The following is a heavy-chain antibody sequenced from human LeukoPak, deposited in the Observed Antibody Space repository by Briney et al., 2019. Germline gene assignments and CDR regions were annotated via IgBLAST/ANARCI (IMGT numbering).Heavy chain of an antibody. D-gene: IGHD3-3*01. CDR1: GGSISSYY. V-gene: IGHV4-59*01. CDR2: IYYSGST. CDR3: ARPIFGVVTVLDY. Sequence: SETLSLTCTVSGGSISSYYWSWIRQPPGKGLEWIGYIYYSGSTNYNPSLKSRVTISVDTSKNQFSLKLSSVTAADTAVYYCARPIFGVVTVLDYWGQGTLVTVSS. J-gene: IGHJ4*02.